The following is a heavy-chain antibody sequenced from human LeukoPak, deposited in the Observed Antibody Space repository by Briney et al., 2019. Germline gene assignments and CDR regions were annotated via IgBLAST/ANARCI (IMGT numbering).Heavy chain of an antibody. D-gene: IGHD3-10*01. V-gene: IGHV3-23*01. CDR1: GFTFSSYA. Sequence: TGGSLRLSCAASGFTFSSYAMSWVRQAPGKGLEWASAISGSGGSTYYADSVKGRFTISRDNSKNTLYLQMNSLRAEDTAVYYCAKVSWYYYGSGSYSWFDPWGQGTLVTVSS. CDR2: ISGSGGST. J-gene: IGHJ5*02. CDR3: AKVSWYYYGSGSYSWFDP.